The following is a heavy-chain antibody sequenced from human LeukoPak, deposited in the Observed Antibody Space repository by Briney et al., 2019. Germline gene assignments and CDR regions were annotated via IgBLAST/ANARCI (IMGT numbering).Heavy chain of an antibody. V-gene: IGHV1-2*02. Sequence: ASVKVSCTASVYTFTSYYIHWVRQAPGQGLEWMGWINPDTGGTDYAQNFQGRVAMTRDTSISTAYMDLSRLRSDDTAVYYCARAAFYFDSSGHSPDFDYWGQGTLVTVSS. J-gene: IGHJ4*02. D-gene: IGHD3-22*01. CDR2: INPDTGGT. CDR1: VYTFTSYY. CDR3: ARAAFYFDSSGHSPDFDY.